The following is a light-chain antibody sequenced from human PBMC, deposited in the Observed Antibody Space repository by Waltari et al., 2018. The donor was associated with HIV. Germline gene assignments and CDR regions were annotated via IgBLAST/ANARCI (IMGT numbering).Light chain of an antibody. V-gene: IGLV1-47*01. CDR2: KNN. CDR3: GVWDDNLRGV. Sequence: QAVLTQPPSASASSGQKITISCSGGDSNVGRTYVHWYPQFPGGAPKLLLYKNNQRSSGVPDRFSGSKSGTSASLTISGLRSEDEGIYFCGVWDDNLRGVFGGGTRLTV. J-gene: IGLJ2*01. CDR1: DSNVGRTY.